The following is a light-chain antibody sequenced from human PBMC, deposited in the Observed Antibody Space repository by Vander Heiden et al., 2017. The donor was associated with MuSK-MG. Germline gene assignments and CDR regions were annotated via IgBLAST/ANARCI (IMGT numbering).Light chain of an antibody. CDR3: QQYYTTPSYT. J-gene: IGKJ2*01. Sequence: DIVMTQSPDSLAVSLGERATINCKSRQSILDSSNNKNYLAWYQQKPGQPPKLLIYWASTRESGVPDRFSGSGSGTEFTLTISSLQAEDVAVYYCQQYYTTPSYTFGQGTKLEIK. CDR1: QSILDSSNNKNY. V-gene: IGKV4-1*01. CDR2: WAS.